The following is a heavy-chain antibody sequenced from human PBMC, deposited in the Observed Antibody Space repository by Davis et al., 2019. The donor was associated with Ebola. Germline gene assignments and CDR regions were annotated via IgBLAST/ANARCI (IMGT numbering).Heavy chain of an antibody. CDR3: TTYSLDSFVF. CDR2: IYSGGST. CDR1: GFTVSSNY. D-gene: IGHD2-15*01. Sequence: GGSLRLSCAASGFTVSSNYMSWVRQAPGKGLEWVSVIYSGGSTYYADSVKGRFTISRDNAKNSLSLHMNSLRDEDTAVYYCTTYSLDSFVFWGQGTMVTVS. V-gene: IGHV3-53*01. J-gene: IGHJ3*01.